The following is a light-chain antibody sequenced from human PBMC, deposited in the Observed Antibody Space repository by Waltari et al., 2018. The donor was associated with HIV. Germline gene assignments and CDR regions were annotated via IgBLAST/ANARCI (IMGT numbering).Light chain of an antibody. CDR3: QLWDTTSDHPV. Sequence: SYVLTQPPSVSVAPGQPARITCGGDNIGSQSVHWYQQKPGQAPLLVVFDDGDRPSGIPERFSGSNSGNTATLTIGRVEAGDEADYYCQLWDTTSDHPVFGGGTKLAVL. CDR1: NIGSQS. CDR2: DDG. J-gene: IGLJ3*02. V-gene: IGLV3-21*02.